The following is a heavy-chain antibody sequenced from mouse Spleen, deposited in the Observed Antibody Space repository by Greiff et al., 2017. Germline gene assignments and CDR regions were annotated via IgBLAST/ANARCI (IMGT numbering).Heavy chain of an antibody. Sequence: QVQLQQPGAELVMPGASVKLSCKASGYTFTSYWMHWVKQRPGQGLEWIGEIDPSDSYTNYNQKFMGKATLTVDKSSSTAYMQLSSLTSEDSAVYYCATPLTTVVALYAMDYWGQGTSVTVSS. CDR2: IDPSDSYT. V-gene: IGHV1-69*01. D-gene: IGHD1-1*01. CDR3: ATPLTTVVALYAMDY. J-gene: IGHJ4*01. CDR1: GYTFTSYW.